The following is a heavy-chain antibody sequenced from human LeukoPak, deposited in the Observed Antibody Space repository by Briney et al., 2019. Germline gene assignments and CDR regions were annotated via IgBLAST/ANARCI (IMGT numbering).Heavy chain of an antibody. V-gene: IGHV3-48*03. CDR2: ISSSGSTI. CDR3: ARDRGASYAWDY. D-gene: IGHD1-26*01. Sequence: PGGSLRPSCAASGFTFSSYEMNWVRQAPGKGLEWVSYISSSGSTIYYADSVKGRFTISRDNAKNSLYQQMNSLRAEETAVYYCARDRGASYAWDYGGRGTLVTVS. J-gene: IGHJ4*02. CDR1: GFTFSSYE.